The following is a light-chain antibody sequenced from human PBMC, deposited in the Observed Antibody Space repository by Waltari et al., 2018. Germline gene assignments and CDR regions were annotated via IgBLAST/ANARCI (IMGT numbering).Light chain of an antibody. J-gene: IGKJ1*01. V-gene: IGKV1-5*03. Sequence: DIQMTQSPSTLSASVGDRVTITCRASESISSWLAWYQQRPGKDPNLLIYKASRLESGVPSRFSGSGSGTEFTLTISSLQPEDFATYYCQQFNTYPWTFGQGTKVDIK. CDR2: KAS. CDR1: ESISSW. CDR3: QQFNTYPWT.